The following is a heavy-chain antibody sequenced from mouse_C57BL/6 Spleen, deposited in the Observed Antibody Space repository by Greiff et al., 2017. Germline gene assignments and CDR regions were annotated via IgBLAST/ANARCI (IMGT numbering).Heavy chain of an antibody. CDR3: ARDEVITTVPSWFGY. J-gene: IGHJ3*01. V-gene: IGHV5-4*01. CDR1: GFTFSSYA. Sequence: EVKVVESGGGLVKPGGSLKLSCAASGFTFSSYAMSWVRQTPEKRLEWVATISDGGSYTYYPDNVKGRFTISRDNAKNNLYLQMSHLKSEDTAMYYCARDEVITTVPSWFGYWGQVTLVTVSA. CDR2: ISDGGSYT. D-gene: IGHD1-1*01.